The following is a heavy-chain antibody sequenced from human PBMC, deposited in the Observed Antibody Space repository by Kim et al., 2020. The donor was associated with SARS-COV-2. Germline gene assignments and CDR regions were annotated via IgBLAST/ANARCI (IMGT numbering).Heavy chain of an antibody. V-gene: IGHV3-21*01. Sequence: DSVKGRITISRDNAKDSLYRQMNSLRAGDTAVYYCARRGDILTGNWFDPWGQGTLVTVSS. CDR3: ARRGDILTGNWFDP. J-gene: IGHJ5*02. D-gene: IGHD3-9*01.